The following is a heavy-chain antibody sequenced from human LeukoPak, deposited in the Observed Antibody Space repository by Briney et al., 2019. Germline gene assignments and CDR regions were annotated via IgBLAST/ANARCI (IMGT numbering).Heavy chain of an antibody. CDR2: IYYSGST. CDR1: GGSISSYY. Sequence: PSETLSLTCTVSGGSISSYYWSWIRQPPGKGLEWIGYIYYSGSTNYNPSLKSRVTISVDTSKNQFSLKLSSVTAADTAVYYCARHFGPPGIAVAGMALDYWGQGTLVTVSS. CDR3: ARHFGPPGIAVAGMALDY. D-gene: IGHD6-19*01. J-gene: IGHJ4*02. V-gene: IGHV4-59*08.